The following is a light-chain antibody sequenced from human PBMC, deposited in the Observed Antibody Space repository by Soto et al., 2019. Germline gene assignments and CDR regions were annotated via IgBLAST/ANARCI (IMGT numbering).Light chain of an antibody. CDR1: QNVLSN. CDR2: SSS. V-gene: IGKV3-20*01. CDR3: QQYGSSPPIT. Sequence: EIVLTQSPATLSVSPGERATLSCRAGQNVLSNLAWYQQQPGQAPRLLIYSSSSRATGIPDRFSGSGSGTDFTLTISRLEPEDFAVYYCQQYGSSPPITFGQGTRLEI. J-gene: IGKJ5*01.